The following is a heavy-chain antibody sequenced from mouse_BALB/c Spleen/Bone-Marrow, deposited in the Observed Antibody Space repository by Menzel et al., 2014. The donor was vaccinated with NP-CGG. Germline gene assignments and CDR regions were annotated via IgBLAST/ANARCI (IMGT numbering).Heavy chain of an antibody. Sequence: QLQQSGPSLVKPSQTLFLTCSVTGDSSTSGYWYWFRKFPGNKLEYIGYISYSGSTYYNPSLKSRISITLDTSKNQSYLRLNSVPTVDAAPYYCVSALISPVVAHCDDWGHGPLGT. CDR1: GDSSTSGY. J-gene: IGHJ3*01. CDR2: ISYSGST. V-gene: IGHV3-8*02. CDR3: VSALISPVVAHCDD. D-gene: IGHD1-1*01.